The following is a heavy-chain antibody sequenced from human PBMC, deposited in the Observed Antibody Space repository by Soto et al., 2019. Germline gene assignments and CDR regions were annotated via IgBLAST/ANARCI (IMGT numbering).Heavy chain of an antibody. Sequence: KPSETLSLTCTVSGGSISSGGYYWSWIRQHPGKGLEWIGYIYYSGSTYYNPSLKSRVTISVDTSKNQFSLKLSSVTAADTAVYYCARGYWNYVLPYYFDYWGQGTLVTVSS. V-gene: IGHV4-31*03. D-gene: IGHD1-7*01. CDR1: GGSISSGGYY. CDR2: IYYSGST. CDR3: ARGYWNYVLPYYFDY. J-gene: IGHJ4*02.